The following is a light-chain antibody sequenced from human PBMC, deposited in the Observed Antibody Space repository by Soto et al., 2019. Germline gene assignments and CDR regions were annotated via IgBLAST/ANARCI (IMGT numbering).Light chain of an antibody. CDR2: AAS. V-gene: IGKV1-8*01. Sequence: AIRMTQSPSSLSASTGDRVTITCRASQGISSYLAWYQQKPGKAPKLLIYAASTLQSGVPSRFSGSGSGTDFTISISSLQSEDFATYYCQQYYSYPRTFGKGTKVEIK. CDR1: QGISSY. CDR3: QQYYSYPRT. J-gene: IGKJ1*01.